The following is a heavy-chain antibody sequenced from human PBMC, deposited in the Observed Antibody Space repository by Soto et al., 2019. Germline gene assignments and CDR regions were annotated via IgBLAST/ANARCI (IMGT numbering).Heavy chain of an antibody. V-gene: IGHV4-30-4*01. CDR2: IYYSGST. J-gene: IGHJ4*02. Sequence: SETLSLTCTVSGGSISSGDYYWSWIRQPPGKGLECIGYIYYSGSTYYNPSLKSRVTISVDKSKNQFSLKLSSVTAADTAVYYCARIPFYDSSGRSYYFDYWGQGTLVTVSS. D-gene: IGHD3-22*01. CDR3: ARIPFYDSSGRSYYFDY. CDR1: GGSISSGDYY.